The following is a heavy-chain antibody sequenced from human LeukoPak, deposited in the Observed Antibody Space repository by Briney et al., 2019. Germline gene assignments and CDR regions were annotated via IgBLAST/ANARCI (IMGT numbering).Heavy chain of an antibody. V-gene: IGHV4-38-2*02. Sequence: SETLSLTCTVSGYSISSGYYWGWIRQPPGKGLEWIGSIYHSGSTYYNPSLQSRVTISVDTSKNQFSLKLSSVTAADTAVYYCARGSGGTWGQGTLVTVSS. CDR2: IYHSGST. CDR1: GYSISSGYY. D-gene: IGHD2-15*01. CDR3: ARGSGGT. J-gene: IGHJ5*02.